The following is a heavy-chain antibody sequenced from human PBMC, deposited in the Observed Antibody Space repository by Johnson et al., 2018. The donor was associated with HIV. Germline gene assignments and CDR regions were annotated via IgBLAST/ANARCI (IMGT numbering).Heavy chain of an antibody. Sequence: VQLVESGGRVVQPGRSLRLSCAASGFTFSSYAMTWVRQAPGKGLEWVSVIYGGGNTYYADSVKGRFTISRDNSQNTLYLQMNSLRAEDTAVYYCARALEGDAFDIWGQGTMVTVSS. CDR2: IYGGGNT. J-gene: IGHJ3*02. CDR1: GFTFSSYA. V-gene: IGHV3-66*01. CDR3: ARALEGDAFDI. D-gene: IGHD5-24*01.